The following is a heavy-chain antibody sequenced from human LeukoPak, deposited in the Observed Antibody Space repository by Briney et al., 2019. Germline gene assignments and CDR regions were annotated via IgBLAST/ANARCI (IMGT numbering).Heavy chain of an antibody. Sequence: PSETLSLTCTVSGGSISSYYWSWIRQPPGKGLEWIGYIYYSGSTNYNPSLKSRVTISVDTSKNQFSLKLSSVTAADTAVYYCAKIYVHIWGSSEAWYFDLWGRGTLVTVSS. D-gene: IGHD3-16*01. CDR1: GGSISSYY. CDR3: AKIYVHIWGSSEAWYFDL. J-gene: IGHJ2*01. CDR2: IYYSGST. V-gene: IGHV4-59*01.